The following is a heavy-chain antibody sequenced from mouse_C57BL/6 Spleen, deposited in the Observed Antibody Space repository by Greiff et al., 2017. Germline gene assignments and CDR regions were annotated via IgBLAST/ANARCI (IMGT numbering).Heavy chain of an antibody. J-gene: IGHJ2*01. CDR2: ISYDGSN. Sequence: EVQLQESGPGLVKPSQSLSLTCSVTGYSITSGYYWNWIRQFPGNKLEWMGYISYDGSNNYNPSLKNRISITRDTSKNQFFLKLNSVTTEDTATYYCARWTLDGYSYYFDYWGQGTTLTVSS. CDR1: GYSITSGYY. CDR3: ARWTLDGYSYYFDY. D-gene: IGHD2-3*01. V-gene: IGHV3-6*01.